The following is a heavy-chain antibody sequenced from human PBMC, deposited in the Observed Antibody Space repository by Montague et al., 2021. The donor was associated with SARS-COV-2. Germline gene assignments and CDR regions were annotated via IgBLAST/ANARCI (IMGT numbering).Heavy chain of an antibody. D-gene: IGHD3-10*01. J-gene: IGHJ4*02. CDR2: IYYSGST. CDR1: GGSISSSSYY. V-gene: IGHV4-39*02. CDR3: ARGMIRGVTTPFDY. Sequence: SETLSLTCTVSGGSISSSSYYWGWIRQPPGKGLEWIGNIYYSGSTYNNPSLKSRVTISVDTSKNHLSLRLSSVTAADTAVYFCARGMIRGVTTPFDYWGQGGQVTVSS.